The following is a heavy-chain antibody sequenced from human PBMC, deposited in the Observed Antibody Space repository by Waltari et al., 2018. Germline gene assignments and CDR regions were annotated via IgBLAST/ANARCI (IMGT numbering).Heavy chain of an antibody. J-gene: IGHJ4*02. CDR3: ARTYDSSSWSLY. D-gene: IGHD6-13*01. CDR2: IYYSGST. Sequence: QLQLQESGPGLVKPSATLSLTCTVSGGSISSSSYYWGRPRQPPGKGLEWIGSIYYSGSTYYNPSLKSRVTISVDTSKNQFSLKLSSVTAADTAVYYCARTYDSSSWSLYWGQGTLVTVSS. CDR1: GGSISSSSYY. V-gene: IGHV4-39*01.